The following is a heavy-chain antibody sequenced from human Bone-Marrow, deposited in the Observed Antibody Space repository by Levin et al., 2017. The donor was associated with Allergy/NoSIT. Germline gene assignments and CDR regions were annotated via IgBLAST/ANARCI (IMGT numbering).Heavy chain of an antibody. CDR3: CSAEYSSSWDFDY. V-gene: IGHV3-15*05. J-gene: IGHJ4*02. CDR2: IKSKANGETT. Sequence: PGGSLRLSCVGSGFTFSETWMSWVRQVPGKGLEWVGRIKSKANGETTDYAAAVKGRFSISRDDSYSTLYLQMNSLKAEDSGVYYCCSAEYSSSWDFDYWGQGNQVTVSS. D-gene: IGHD6-13*01. CDR1: GFTFSETW.